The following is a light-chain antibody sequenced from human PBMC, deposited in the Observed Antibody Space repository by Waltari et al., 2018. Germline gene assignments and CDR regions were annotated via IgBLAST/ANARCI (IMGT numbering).Light chain of an antibody. J-gene: IGKJ3*01. V-gene: IGKV1-6*01. CDR2: RAS. Sequence: IQMTQSPSSLSASVGDTVTITCQASQGIGNNLNWYQQKPGKAPKLLIYRASNLQSGIPSRFSGSGSGTGFTLTISSLQPEDFATYYCQQGYNFPFTFGPGTKLDIK. CDR1: QGIGNN. CDR3: QQGYNFPFT.